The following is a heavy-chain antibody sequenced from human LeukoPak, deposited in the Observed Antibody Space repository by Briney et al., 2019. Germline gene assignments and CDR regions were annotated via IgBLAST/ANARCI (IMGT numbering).Heavy chain of an antibody. V-gene: IGHV4-59*01. D-gene: IGHD3-22*01. CDR1: GGSISSYY. CDR3: ARVDYDSSGYPLSFDY. J-gene: IGHJ4*02. CDR2: IYYSGST. Sequence: PSETLSLTCTVSGGSISSYYWSWIRQPPGKGLEWIGYIYYSGSTNYNPSLKSRVTISVDTSKNQFSLKLSSVTAADTAVYYCARVDYDSSGYPLSFDYWGQGTLVTVSS.